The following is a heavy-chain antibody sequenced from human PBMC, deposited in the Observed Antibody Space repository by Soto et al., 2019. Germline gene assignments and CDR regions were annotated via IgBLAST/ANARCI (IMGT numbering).Heavy chain of an antibody. J-gene: IGHJ6*02. D-gene: IGHD2-8*01. CDR3: AKDHCTF. CDR1: GFTFSSNG. Sequence: EVQLLESGGGLVQPGGSLRLSCAASGFTFSSNGMSWVRQAPGKGLEWVSGISGSGSTTNYADTVKGRFTISRDNSKNTLYLQMYSLRAEDTAVDYCAKDHCTFWGQGTKVSVS. V-gene: IGHV3-23*01. CDR2: ISGSGSTT.